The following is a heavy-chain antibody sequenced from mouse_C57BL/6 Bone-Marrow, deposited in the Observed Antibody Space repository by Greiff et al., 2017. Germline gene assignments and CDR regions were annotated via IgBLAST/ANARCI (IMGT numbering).Heavy chain of an antibody. V-gene: IGHV6-3*01. CDR1: GFTFSNYW. CDR2: IRLKSDNYAT. J-gene: IGHJ4*01. D-gene: IGHD2-3*01. CDR3: TGDGGDY. Sequence: DVMLVESGGGLVQPGGSMKLSCVASGFTFSNYWMNWVRQSPEKGLEWVAQIRLKSDNYATHYAESVKGRFTISRDDSKSSVYLQMNNLRAEDTGIYYCTGDGGDYWGQGTSVTVSS.